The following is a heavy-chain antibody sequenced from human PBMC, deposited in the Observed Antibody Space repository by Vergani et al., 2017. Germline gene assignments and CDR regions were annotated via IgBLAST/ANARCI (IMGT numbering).Heavy chain of an antibody. CDR1: GGSFSGYY. J-gene: IGHJ4*02. V-gene: IGHV4-34*01. CDR3: ARGLSGSYYVGAFDY. D-gene: IGHD1-26*01. CDR2: INHSGST. Sequence: QVQLQQWGAGLLKPSETLSLTCAVYGGSFSGYYWSWIRQPPGKGLEWIGEINHSGSTNYNPSLKSGVTISVDTSKNQFSLKLSSVTAADTAVYYCARGLSGSYYVGAFDYWGQGTLVTVSS.